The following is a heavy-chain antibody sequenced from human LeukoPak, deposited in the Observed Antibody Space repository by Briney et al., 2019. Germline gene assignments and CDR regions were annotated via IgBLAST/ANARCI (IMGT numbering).Heavy chain of an antibody. D-gene: IGHD3-10*01. J-gene: IGHJ4*02. CDR1: GFTVSSNY. CDR2: IYSGGST. Sequence: SGGSLRLSCAASGFTVSSNYMSWVRQAPGKGLEWVSIIYSGGSTFYADSVKGRFTISRDNAKNTVFLQMSSLRAEDTALYYCARKSASGNYPLDYWGQGTLVTVSS. CDR3: ARKSASGNYPLDY. V-gene: IGHV3-53*01.